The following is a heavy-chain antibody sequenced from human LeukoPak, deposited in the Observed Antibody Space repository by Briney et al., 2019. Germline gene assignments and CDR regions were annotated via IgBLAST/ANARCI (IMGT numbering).Heavy chain of an antibody. J-gene: IGHJ4*02. CDR2: INHEGSKT. CDR1: GFTFRLFW. Sequence: GRSLRLSCAASGFTFRLFWMSCVRQAPGKGLEWVANINHEGSKTYYVDSVEGRFPISRDNANNSLYLQMNSLRAEDTAVYYCARSGAIGTVDYWGPGTLVTVSS. D-gene: IGHD6-13*01. V-gene: IGHV3-7*03. CDR3: ARSGAIGTVDY.